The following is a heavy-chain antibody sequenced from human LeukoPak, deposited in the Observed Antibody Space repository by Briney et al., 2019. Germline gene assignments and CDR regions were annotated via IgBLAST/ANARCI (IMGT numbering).Heavy chain of an antibody. V-gene: IGHV3-21*01. Sequence: GGSLRLSCAASGFTFSSYSMNWVRQAPGKGLEWVSSISSSSSYIYYADSVKGGFTISRDNAKNSLYLQMNSLRAEDTAVYYCARGGSGWSDAFDIWGQGTMVTVSS. D-gene: IGHD6-19*01. CDR3: ARGGSGWSDAFDI. CDR1: GFTFSSYS. J-gene: IGHJ3*02. CDR2: ISSSSSYI.